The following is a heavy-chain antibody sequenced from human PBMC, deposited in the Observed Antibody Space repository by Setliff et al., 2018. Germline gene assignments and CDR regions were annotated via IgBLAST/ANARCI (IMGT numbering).Heavy chain of an antibody. CDR3: ARASMIVVVTSIDY. J-gene: IGHJ4*02. CDR1: GYSFTDYY. Sequence: ASVKVSCKASGYSFTDYYMHWVRQVPGRGLEWMGCINPMSGVTKYAQKFQGRVTMTRDTSITAAYLELSSLRYDDTAVYYCARASMIVVVTSIDYWGQGTLVTVSS. D-gene: IGHD3-22*01. V-gene: IGHV1-2*02. CDR2: INPMSGVT.